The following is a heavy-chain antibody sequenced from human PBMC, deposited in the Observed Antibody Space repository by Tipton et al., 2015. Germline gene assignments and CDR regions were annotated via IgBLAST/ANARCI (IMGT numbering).Heavy chain of an antibody. CDR1: GGSVSSGSYY. CDR3: ARTLSCSGDSCYYYGMDV. J-gene: IGHJ6*02. D-gene: IGHD2-15*01. V-gene: IGHV4-61*01. CDR2: TYYSGST. Sequence: TLSLTCTVSGGSVSSGSYYWSWIRQPPGKGLEWIGYTYYSGSTNYNPSLKSRVTISLDTSKNQFSLKLSSVTAADTAMYYCARTLSCSGDSCYYYGMDVWGQGTAVTVSS.